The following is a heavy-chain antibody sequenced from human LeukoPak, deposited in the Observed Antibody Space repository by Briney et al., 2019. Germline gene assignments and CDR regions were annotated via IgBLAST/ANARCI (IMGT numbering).Heavy chain of an antibody. CDR1: GGSFSGYY. D-gene: IGHD5-18*01. V-gene: IGHV4-34*01. CDR2: INHFGST. J-gene: IGHJ4*02. CDR3: ARGYRAPQTFYSYHYFDS. Sequence: SSETLSLTCAVYGGSFSGYYWSRIRQPPGKGLEWIGEINHFGSTNYNPSLKSRVTISGDTSKNQFPLKVNSVTAADTAVYYCARGYRAPQTFYSYHYFDSWAQGILVTVSS.